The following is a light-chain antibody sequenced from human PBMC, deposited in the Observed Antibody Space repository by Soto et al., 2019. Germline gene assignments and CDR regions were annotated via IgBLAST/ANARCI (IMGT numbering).Light chain of an antibody. CDR1: QSVSSN. J-gene: IGKJ4*01. V-gene: IGKV3-15*01. CDR3: PQYNVWPLS. Sequence: EIVMTQSPATLSVSPGERATLSCRASQSVSSNLAWYQQKPGQTPNLLIYVASTRATGIPARFSGSGSVTEFTLTISSLQSEDFAVYYCPQYNVWPLSFGGGTKVEFK. CDR2: VAS.